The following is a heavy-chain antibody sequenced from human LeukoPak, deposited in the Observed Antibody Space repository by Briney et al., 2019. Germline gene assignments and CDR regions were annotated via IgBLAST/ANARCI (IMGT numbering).Heavy chain of an antibody. D-gene: IGHD3-3*01. Sequence: PGGSLRLSCAASGFTFSSYAMSWVRQAPGKGLERVSVISDSGGSTYYADAVKGRFTISRDNSKNTVYMQMNNLRAEDMAVYYCAKGSTIPWGELDIWGQGTMVTVSS. CDR3: AKGSTIPWGELDI. J-gene: IGHJ3*02. V-gene: IGHV3-23*01. CDR2: ISDSGGST. CDR1: GFTFSSYA.